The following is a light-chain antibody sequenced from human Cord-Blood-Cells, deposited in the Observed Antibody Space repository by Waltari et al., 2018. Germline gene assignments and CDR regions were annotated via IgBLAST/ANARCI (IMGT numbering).Light chain of an antibody. CDR2: GAS. J-gene: IGKJ1*01. V-gene: IGKV3-15*01. CDR1: QSVGSN. Sequence: ELVMTQSPATLSVSHGERATIYCRASQSVGSNLSWYQQKPGQAPRPPIYGASTRATGIPARFSGSVSGTEFTLTISSLQSEDFAVSYYQQYNNCPPWTFGQGTKVEIK. CDR3: QQYNNCPPWT.